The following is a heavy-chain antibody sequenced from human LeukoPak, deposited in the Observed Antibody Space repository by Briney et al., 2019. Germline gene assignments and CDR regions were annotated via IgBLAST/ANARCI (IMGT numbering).Heavy chain of an antibody. V-gene: IGHV1-69*13. J-gene: IGHJ4*02. CDR2: IIPIFGTA. CDR1: GGTFSSYA. D-gene: IGHD2-2*01. Sequence: ASVKVSCKASGGTFSSYAISWVRRAPGQGLEWMGGIIPIFGTANYAQKFQGRVTITADESTSTAYMELSSLRSEDTAVYYCARGTRDDQLSFFWGQGTLVTVSS. CDR3: ARGTRDDQLSFF.